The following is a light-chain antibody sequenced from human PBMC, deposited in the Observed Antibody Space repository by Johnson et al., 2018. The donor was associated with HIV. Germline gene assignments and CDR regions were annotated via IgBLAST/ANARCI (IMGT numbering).Light chain of an antibody. CDR3: GTWDSSLSAFNYV. V-gene: IGLV1-51*02. CDR1: SSNIGNNY. Sequence: SVLTQPPSVSAAPGQKVTISCSGSSSNIGNNYVSWYQQLPGTAPKLLIYENNKRPSGIPDRFSGSKSGPSATLGITGLQPWDEADYYCGTWDSSLSAFNYVFGTGTKVTVL. J-gene: IGLJ1*01. CDR2: ENN.